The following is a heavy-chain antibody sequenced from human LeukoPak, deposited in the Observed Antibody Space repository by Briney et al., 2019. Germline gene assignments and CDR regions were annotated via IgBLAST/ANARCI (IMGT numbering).Heavy chain of an antibody. Sequence: SQTLSLTCTVSGGSISSGDYYWSWIRQPPGKGLEWIGRIYYSGSTYYNPSLKSRVTISVDTSKNQFSLKLSSVTAADTAVYYCASSYCSSTSCLKIFDYWGQGTLVTVSS. CDR3: ASSYCSSTSCLKIFDY. D-gene: IGHD2-2*01. CDR1: GGSISSGDYY. J-gene: IGHJ4*02. V-gene: IGHV4-30-4*01. CDR2: IYYSGST.